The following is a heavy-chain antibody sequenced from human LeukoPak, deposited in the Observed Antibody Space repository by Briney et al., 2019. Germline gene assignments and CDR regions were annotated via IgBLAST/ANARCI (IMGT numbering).Heavy chain of an antibody. V-gene: IGHV4-59*02. J-gene: IGHJ6*03. CDR2: ISNSRST. CDR1: GGPVTRHY. CDR3: GRDAPVGYPSYYYMDV. D-gene: IGHD5-18*01. Sequence: RSAECLSLACTVAGGPVTRHYWGWIRQSPGKGRGWMGDISNSRSTSYNPSLTSPVTISIATSRSQFSLTLSSVTAADPAVYSCGRDAPVGYPSYYYMDVWGKGTTVTVSS.